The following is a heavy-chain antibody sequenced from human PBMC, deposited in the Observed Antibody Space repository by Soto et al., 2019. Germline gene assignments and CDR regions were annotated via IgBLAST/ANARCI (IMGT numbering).Heavy chain of an antibody. CDR3: ARDGDVNTGFGKDY. D-gene: IGHD3-16*01. CDR1: GFTFNRYA. Sequence: EVQLLESGGGLVQPGGSLRLSCAASGFTFNRYAMNWVRQAAGKGLEWVSGISGSGATTYYADSVKGRFTISRDNSKNTLYLQMTSLSAEDTAMYYCARDGDVNTGFGKDYWGQGTLVTVSS. J-gene: IGHJ4*02. CDR2: ISGSGATT. V-gene: IGHV3-23*01.